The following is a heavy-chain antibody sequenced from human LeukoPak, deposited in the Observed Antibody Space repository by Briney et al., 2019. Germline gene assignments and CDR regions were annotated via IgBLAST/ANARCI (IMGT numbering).Heavy chain of an antibody. J-gene: IGHJ4*02. CDR2: ISWNSGSI. CDR1: GFTFDDYA. V-gene: IGHV3-9*03. CDR3: AKDRGSGWRHNTFDY. Sequence: PGGSLRLSXAASGFTFDDYAMHWVRQAPGKGLEWVSGISWNSGSIGYADSVKGRFTISRDNAKNSLYLQMSSLRAEDMALYYWAKDRGSGWRHNTFDYWGQGTLVTVSS. D-gene: IGHD6-19*01.